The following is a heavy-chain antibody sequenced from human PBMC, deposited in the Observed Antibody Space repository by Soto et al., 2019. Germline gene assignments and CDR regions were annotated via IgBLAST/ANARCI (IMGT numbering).Heavy chain of an antibody. D-gene: IGHD3-10*01. CDR1: GFSFSTYT. CDR3: ARDILSGGAYPDS. Sequence: GSLSLSCAAAGFSFSTYTMNWVRQAPGKGLEWISSISSGSSYIYYAGSVKGRFTISRDNAKNSLFLQMNSLRADDTAVYYWARDILSGGAYPDSWGQGTKVTVSS. CDR2: ISSGSSYI. V-gene: IGHV3-21*01. J-gene: IGHJ5*01.